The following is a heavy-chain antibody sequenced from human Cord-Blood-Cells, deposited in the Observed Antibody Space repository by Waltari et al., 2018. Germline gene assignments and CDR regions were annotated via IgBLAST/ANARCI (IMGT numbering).Heavy chain of an antibody. CDR1: GGSISSSSYY. V-gene: IGHV4-39*07. D-gene: IGHD6-19*01. CDR3: ARQVTSSGWYVTEYFQH. Sequence: QLQLQESGPGLVKPSETLSLTCTVSGGSISSSSYYWGRIGQHPGKGLEWIGSIYYSGSTYYNPSLKSRVTISVDTSKNQFSLQLSSVTAADTAVYYCARQVTSSGWYVTEYFQHWGQGTLVTVSS. CDR2: IYYSGST. J-gene: IGHJ1*01.